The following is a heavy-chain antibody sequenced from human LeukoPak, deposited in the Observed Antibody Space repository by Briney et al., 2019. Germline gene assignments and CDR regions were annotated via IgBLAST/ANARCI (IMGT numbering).Heavy chain of an antibody. CDR1: GGSNSSSSYY. J-gene: IGHJ5*02. D-gene: IGHD2-15*01. CDR3: ARTLGYCSGGNCFRWFDP. V-gene: IGHV4-39*01. Sequence: SETLSLTCTVSGGSNSSSSYYWGWIRQPPGKGLEWIGSIYYSGSTYYNPSLKSRVTISVDTSKNQFSLKLSSVTAADTAVYYCARTLGYCSGGNCFRWFDPWGQGTLVTVSS. CDR2: IYYSGST.